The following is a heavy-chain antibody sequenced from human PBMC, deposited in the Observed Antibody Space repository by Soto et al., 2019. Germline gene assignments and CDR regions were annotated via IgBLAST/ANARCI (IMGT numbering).Heavy chain of an antibody. CDR2: INHSGST. Sequence: QLQLQESGSGLVKPSQTLSLTRAVSGGCITSGTYFWSWIRQPPGKGLEWIGHINHSGSTYYNPSLKSRLTISVDRSKNQFSLKLNSVTAADTAVYYCARARLRRTGRAFDMWGQGTMVTVSS. CDR1: GGCITSGTYF. CDR3: ARARLRRTGRAFDM. J-gene: IGHJ3*02. D-gene: IGHD2-21*02. V-gene: IGHV4-30-2*01.